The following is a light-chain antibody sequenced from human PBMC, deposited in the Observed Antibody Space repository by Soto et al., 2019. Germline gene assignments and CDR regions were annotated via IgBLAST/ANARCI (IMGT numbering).Light chain of an antibody. V-gene: IGKV1-5*03. J-gene: IGKJ3*01. Sequence: DIQMTQSPSTLSASVGDRVTITCRASQSISSWLAWYQQKPGKAPKLLIYKASSLESGVPSRISGSGSGTEFTLTISSLQPDDFATYYCQQYNSYSGFTFGPGTKVDIK. CDR1: QSISSW. CDR3: QQYNSYSGFT. CDR2: KAS.